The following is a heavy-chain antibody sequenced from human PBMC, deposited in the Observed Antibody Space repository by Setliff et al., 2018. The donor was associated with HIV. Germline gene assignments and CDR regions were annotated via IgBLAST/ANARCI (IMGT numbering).Heavy chain of an antibody. CDR2: INHSGST. CDR3: AAASSWDPLLDY. D-gene: IGHD6-13*01. CDR1: GGSFNGYY. Sequence: SETLSLTCAVYGGSFNGYYWSWIRQPPGKGLEWIGEINHSGSTNYNPSLKSRVTISVDTSMDQFSLKLNSVTAADTAVYYCAAASSWDPLLDYWGQGTLVTVSS. V-gene: IGHV4-34*01. J-gene: IGHJ4*02.